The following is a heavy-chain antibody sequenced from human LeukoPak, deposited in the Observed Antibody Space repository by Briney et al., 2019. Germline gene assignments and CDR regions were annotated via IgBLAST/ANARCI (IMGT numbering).Heavy chain of an antibody. J-gene: IGHJ3*01. Sequence: SGPTLVKPTQSLTLTYTFSGFSFSTSAVGVGWIRQPPGKALEWLALIYWDDDKRYNTSLKSRLTITKDTSKNQVVLIMTDMDPVDTATYYCAHRDLYCSSASCYSADAFDLWGQGTMVTVSS. V-gene: IGHV2-5*02. D-gene: IGHD2-2*02. CDR3: AHRDLYCSSASCYSADAFDL. CDR2: IYWDDDK. CDR1: GFSFSTSAVG.